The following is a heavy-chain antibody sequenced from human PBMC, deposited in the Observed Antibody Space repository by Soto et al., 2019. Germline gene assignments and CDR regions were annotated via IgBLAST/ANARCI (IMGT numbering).Heavy chain of an antibody. CDR3: ARVGRYGDYDYYYGMDV. CDR1: GGSISSGGYY. D-gene: IGHD4-17*01. Sequence: SETLSLTCTVSGGSISSGGYYWSWIRQHPGKGLEWIGYIYYSGSTYYNPSLKSRVTISVDTSKNQFSLKLSSVTAADTAVYYCARVGRYGDYDYYYGMDVWGQGTTVTVSS. V-gene: IGHV4-31*03. CDR2: IYYSGST. J-gene: IGHJ6*02.